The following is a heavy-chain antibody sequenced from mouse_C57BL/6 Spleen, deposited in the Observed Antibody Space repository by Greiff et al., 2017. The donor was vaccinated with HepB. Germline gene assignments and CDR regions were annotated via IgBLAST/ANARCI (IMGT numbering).Heavy chain of an antibody. Sequence: VQLQQSGAELVRPGTSVKMSCKASGYTFTNYWIGWAKQRPGHGLEWIGDIYPGGGYTNYNEKFKGKATLTADQSSSTGYMQFSSLTSEDSAIYYCARRGITTVVARGYFDYWGQGTTLTVSS. CDR1: GYTFTNYW. CDR2: IYPGGGYT. V-gene: IGHV1-63*01. D-gene: IGHD1-1*01. CDR3: ARRGITTVVARGYFDY. J-gene: IGHJ2*01.